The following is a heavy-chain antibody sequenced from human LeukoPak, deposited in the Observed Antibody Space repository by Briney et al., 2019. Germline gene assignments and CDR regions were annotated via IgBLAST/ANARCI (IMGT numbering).Heavy chain of an antibody. J-gene: IGHJ3*02. CDR3: ARSLGPGATKDAFDI. CDR1: GGSISSSSYY. D-gene: IGHD5-12*01. CDR2: IYYSGST. Sequence: PSETLSLTCTVSGGSISSSSYYWGWIRQPPGKGLEWIGSIYYSGSTYYNPSLKSRVTIPVDTSKNQFSLKLSSVTAADTAVYYCARSLGPGATKDAFDIWGQGTMVTVSS. V-gene: IGHV4-39*01.